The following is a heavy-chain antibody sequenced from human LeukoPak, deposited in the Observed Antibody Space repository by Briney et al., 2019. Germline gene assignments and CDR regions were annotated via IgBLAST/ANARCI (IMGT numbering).Heavy chain of an antibody. V-gene: IGHV3-15*01. CDR3: TTEGGPYCGGDCYFFDY. J-gene: IGHJ4*02. CDR1: GFTFSNAW. D-gene: IGHD2-21*02. CDR2: IKSKTDGGTT. Sequence: GGPLRLPCAASGFTFSNAWMSWVRQAPGKGLEWVGRIKSKTDGGTTDYAAPVKGRFTISRDDSKNTLYLQMNSLKTEDTAVYYCTTEGGPYCGGDCYFFDYWGQGTLVTVSS.